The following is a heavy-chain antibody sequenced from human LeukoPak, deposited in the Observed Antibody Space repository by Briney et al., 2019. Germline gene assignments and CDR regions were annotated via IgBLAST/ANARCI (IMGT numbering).Heavy chain of an antibody. CDR2: IKNDGSEK. D-gene: IGHD3-16*01. CDR1: ESMFNYSW. J-gene: IGHJ4*02. CDR3: ARDPGWGGIDY. V-gene: IGHV3-7*03. Sequence: PGGSLRLSCAASESMFNYSWMSWVRQAPGKGLEWVANIKNDGSEKYYVDSVKGRFTISRDYAKNSLYLQMNSLRVEDTAMYYCARDPGWGGIDYWGQGTLVTVSS.